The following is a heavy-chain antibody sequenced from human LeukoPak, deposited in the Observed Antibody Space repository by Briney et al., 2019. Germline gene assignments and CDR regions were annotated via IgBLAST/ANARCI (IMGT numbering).Heavy chain of an antibody. CDR2: ITSYGRST. V-gene: IGHV3-74*01. J-gene: IGHJ4*02. CDR3: ARGTYYYDSSGYYYRDYYFDY. Sequence: PGRSLRLSCAASGFTFSSYWMHWVRQAPGKGLVCVSRITSYGRSTSYADSVKGRFTISRDNAKNTLYLQMNSLRAEDTAVYYCARGTYYYDSSGYYYRDYYFDYWGQGTLVTVPS. CDR1: GFTFSSYW. D-gene: IGHD3-22*01.